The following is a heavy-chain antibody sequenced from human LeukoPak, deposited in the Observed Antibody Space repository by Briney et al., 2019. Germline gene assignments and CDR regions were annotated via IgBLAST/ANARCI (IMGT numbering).Heavy chain of an antibody. J-gene: IGHJ4*02. D-gene: IGHD3-10*01. CDR2: ISGSGGST. CDR3: AKDQGYVGERFGY. Sequence: GGSLRLSCAASGFTFSSYAMSWVRQAPGKGLEWVSAISGSGGSTYYADSVKGRFTISRDNSKDTVYLQMNSLRAEDTAVYYCAKDQGYVGERFGYWGQGTLVTVSS. V-gene: IGHV3-23*01. CDR1: GFTFSSYA.